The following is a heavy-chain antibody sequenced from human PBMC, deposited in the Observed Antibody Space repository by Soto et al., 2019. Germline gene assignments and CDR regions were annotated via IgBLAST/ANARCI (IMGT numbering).Heavy chain of an antibody. V-gene: IGHV4-34*01. D-gene: IGHD6-13*01. CDR2: VYDSGST. Sequence: PSETLSLTCAVYGGSFSGYYWSWIRQPPGKGLEWIGRVYDSGSTNYNPSLKSRVTISVDTSKNQLSLKLSSVTAADTAVYYCARGTRGYSSSWYAAWGQGTTVTVSS. CDR3: ARGTRGYSSSWYAA. J-gene: IGHJ6*02. CDR1: GGSFSGYY.